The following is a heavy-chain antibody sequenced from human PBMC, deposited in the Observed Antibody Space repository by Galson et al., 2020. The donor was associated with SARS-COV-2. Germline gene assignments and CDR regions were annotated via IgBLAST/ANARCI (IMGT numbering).Heavy chain of an antibody. D-gene: IGHD4-17*01. V-gene: IGHV1-18*01. CDR3: ARDWSSPGFYAYVDV. J-gene: IGHJ6*03. CDR2: ITAYNGNT. CDR1: GYTFTSHG. Sequence: ASVTVSCKASGYTFTSHGISWLRQAPGQGLEWMGWITAYNGNTHYAQNLQGRVTMTTDTSTSTAYMELRSLRSDDAAVYYCARDWSSPGFYAYVDVWGKGTTVTISS.